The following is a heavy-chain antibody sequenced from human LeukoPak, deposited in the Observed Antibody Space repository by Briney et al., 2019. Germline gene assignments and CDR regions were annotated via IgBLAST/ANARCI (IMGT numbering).Heavy chain of an antibody. CDR3: AKIVAPYYDSSGYTIDY. D-gene: IGHD3-22*01. CDR1: GFTFSSYA. Sequence: GGSLRLSCAASGFTFSSYAMSWVRQAPGKGLESVSAISGSGGSTYYADSVKGRFTISRDNSKNTLYLQMNSLRAEDTAVYYCAKIVAPYYDSSGYTIDYWGQGTLVTVSS. V-gene: IGHV3-23*01. CDR2: ISGSGGST. J-gene: IGHJ4*02.